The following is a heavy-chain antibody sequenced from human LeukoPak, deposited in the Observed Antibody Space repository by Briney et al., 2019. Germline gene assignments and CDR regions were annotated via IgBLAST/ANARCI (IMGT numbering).Heavy chain of an antibody. CDR1: GYTLTELS. CDR2: FDPEGGET. J-gene: IGHJ4*02. D-gene: IGHD3-22*01. V-gene: IGHV1-24*01. CDR3: ATWPYYYDSSGYYWGRVRDY. Sequence: ASVTVSCTVSGYTLTELSMHWVRQAPGKGLEWMGGFDPEGGETIYAQKFQGRVTMTEDTSTDTAYMELSSLRSEDTAVYYCATWPYYYDSSGYYWGRVRDYWGQGTLVTVSS.